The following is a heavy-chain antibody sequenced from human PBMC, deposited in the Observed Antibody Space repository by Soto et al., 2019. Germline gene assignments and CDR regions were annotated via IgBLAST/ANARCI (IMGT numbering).Heavy chain of an antibody. Sequence: QVQLQQWGAGLLKPSETLSLTCAVYGGSFSGYYWSWIRQPPGKGLEWIGEINHSGSTNYNPSLKIRVTRSVDTSKNQFSLKLSSVPAADPALYYCARGTDCSGCSCSADENRYSDLRGRGTRVTVSS. CDR1: GGSFSGYY. CDR3: ARGTDCSGCSCSADENRYSDL. J-gene: IGHJ2*01. D-gene: IGHD2-15*01. V-gene: IGHV4-34*01. CDR2: INHSGST.